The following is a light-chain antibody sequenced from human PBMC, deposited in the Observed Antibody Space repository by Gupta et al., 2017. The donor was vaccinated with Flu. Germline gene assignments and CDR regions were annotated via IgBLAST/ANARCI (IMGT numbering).Light chain of an antibody. CDR3: QQHDSTPLLT. J-gene: IGKJ1*01. CDR2: AAS. Sequence: SSLSASVGDRVTITCRASQSISNYLNWYQQKPGEAPKLLVYAASSLQSGVPSRFIGSGCGTDFTLTISSRQPEDCAAYFCQQHDSTPLLTFGHGTKVDIK. V-gene: IGKV1-39*01. CDR1: QSISNY.